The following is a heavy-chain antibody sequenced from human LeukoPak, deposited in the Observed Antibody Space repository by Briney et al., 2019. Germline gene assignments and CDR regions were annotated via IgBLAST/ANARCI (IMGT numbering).Heavy chain of an antibody. D-gene: IGHD1-1*01. CDR3: ARVRYRYLFEL. J-gene: IGHJ4*02. CDR1: GGSFSGYY. V-gene: IGHV4-34*01. Sequence: SETLSLTCAVYGGSFSGYYWSWIRQPPGKGLEWIGEINHSGSTNYNPSLKSRVTISVDTSKNQFSLKLSSVTAADTAVYYCARVRYRYLFELWGQGTLVTVSS. CDR2: INHSGST.